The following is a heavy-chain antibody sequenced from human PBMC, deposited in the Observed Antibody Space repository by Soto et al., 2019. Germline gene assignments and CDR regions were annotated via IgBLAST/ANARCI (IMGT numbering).Heavy chain of an antibody. V-gene: IGHV4-59*01. CDR2: IYYSGST. J-gene: IGHJ4*02. Sequence: PSETLSLTCTVSGGSISSYYWSWIRQPPGKGLEWIGYIYYSGSTNYNPSLKSRVTISVDTSKNQFSLKLSSVTAADTAVYYFARIYCSGGSCYVDYWGQGTLVTVSS. CDR1: GGSISSYY. D-gene: IGHD2-15*01. CDR3: ARIYCSGGSCYVDY.